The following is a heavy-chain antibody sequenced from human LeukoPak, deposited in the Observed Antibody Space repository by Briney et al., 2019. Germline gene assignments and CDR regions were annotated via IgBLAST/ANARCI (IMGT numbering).Heavy chain of an antibody. CDR1: GFTFDDYA. CDR2: ISWDGGST. CDR3: AKEYSSGYHNSGFDY. J-gene: IGHJ4*02. D-gene: IGHD3-22*01. V-gene: IGHV3-43D*03. Sequence: PGGSLRLSCAASGFTFDDYAMHWVRQAPGKGLEWVSLISWDGGSTYYADSVKGRFTISRDNSKNSLYLQMNSLRAEDTALYYCAKEYSSGYHNSGFDYWGQGTLVTVSS.